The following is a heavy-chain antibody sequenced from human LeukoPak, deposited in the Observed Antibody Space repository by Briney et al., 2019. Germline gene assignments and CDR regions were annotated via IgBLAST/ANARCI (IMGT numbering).Heavy chain of an antibody. CDR3: AKEGDNTGYRYFDD. CDR1: GFTFRTFT. D-gene: IGHD3-22*01. J-gene: IGHJ4*02. V-gene: IGHV3-21*01. CDR2: ISGTSSYI. Sequence: WGSLRLSCAASGFTFRTFTMNWVRQAPGRGLEWVSSISGTSSYIYYADSVRGRVTISRDNAKSSLYLQMNSLRAEDAAVYYCAKEGDNTGYRYFDDWGQGTLVTVSS.